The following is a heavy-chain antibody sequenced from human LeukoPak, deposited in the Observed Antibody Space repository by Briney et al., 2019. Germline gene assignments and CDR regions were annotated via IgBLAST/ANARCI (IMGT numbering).Heavy chain of an antibody. V-gene: IGHV1-2*02. Sequence: GASVKVSCKASGDVFTGSFIHWVRQAPGQGLEWMGWVSSNTGDTKFSQKFQGRVTMTRDTSINTAYMELSSLRSDDTAIYYCARADPVAYWGPGTPVTVSS. CDR2: VSSNTGDT. J-gene: IGHJ4*02. CDR3: ARADPVAY. CDR1: GDVFTGSF.